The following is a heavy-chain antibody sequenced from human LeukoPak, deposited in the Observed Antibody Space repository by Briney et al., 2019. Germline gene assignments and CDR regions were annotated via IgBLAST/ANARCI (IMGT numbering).Heavy chain of an antibody. CDR1: GFTVSSNY. V-gene: IGHV3-66*01. J-gene: IGHJ6*02. D-gene: IGHD3-10*01. Sequence: GGSLRLSCAASGFTVSSNYMSWVRQAPGKGLEWVSVIYSGGSTYYADSVKGRFTTSRDNSKNTLYLQMNSLRAEDTAVYYCARWERWFGELYLAESWDYGMDVWGQGTTVTVSS. CDR3: ARWERWFGELYLAESWDYGMDV. CDR2: IYSGGST.